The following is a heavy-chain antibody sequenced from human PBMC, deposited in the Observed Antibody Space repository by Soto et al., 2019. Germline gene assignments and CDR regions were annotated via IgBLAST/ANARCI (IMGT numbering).Heavy chain of an antibody. D-gene: IGHD3-3*01. CDR2: ISSSSSYI. V-gene: IGHV3-21*01. CDR1: GFTFSSYS. CDR3: ARDGADFWSGYYISYGMDV. Sequence: GGSLRLSCAASGFTFSSYSMNWVRQAPGKGLEWVSSISSSSSYIYYADSVKGRFTISRDNAKNSLYLQMNSLRAEDTAVYYCARDGADFWSGYYISYGMDVWGQGTTVTVSS. J-gene: IGHJ6*02.